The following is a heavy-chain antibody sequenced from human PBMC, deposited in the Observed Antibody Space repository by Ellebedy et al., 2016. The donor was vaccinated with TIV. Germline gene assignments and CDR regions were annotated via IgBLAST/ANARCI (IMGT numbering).Heavy chain of an antibody. CDR3: ARAGGYDSSGYYYNFDY. J-gene: IGHJ4*02. Sequence: MPSETLSLTCAVSGVSISSSDWWSWVRPPPGKGPEWIGEIYHSGSTKYNPSLKSRVTISVDKSKNQFSLKLSSVTAADTAVYYCARAGGYDSSGYYYNFDYWGQGTLVTVSS. V-gene: IGHV4-4*02. CDR2: IYHSGST. D-gene: IGHD3-22*01. CDR1: GVSISSSDW.